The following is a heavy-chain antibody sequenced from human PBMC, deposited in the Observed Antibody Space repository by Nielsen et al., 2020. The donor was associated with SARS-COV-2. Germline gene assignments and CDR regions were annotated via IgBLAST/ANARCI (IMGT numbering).Heavy chain of an antibody. CDR3: ARFLAQGYFDY. CDR2: IYYSGST. V-gene: IGHV4-59*01. Sequence: WIRQPPGKGLEWIGYIYYSGSTNYNPSLKSRVTISVDTSKNQFSLKLSSVTAADTAVYYCARFLAQGYFDYWGQGTLVTVSS. D-gene: IGHD3-22*01. J-gene: IGHJ4*02.